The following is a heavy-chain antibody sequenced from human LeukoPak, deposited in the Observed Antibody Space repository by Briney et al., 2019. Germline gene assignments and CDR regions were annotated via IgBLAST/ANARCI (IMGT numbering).Heavy chain of an antibody. J-gene: IGHJ4*02. Sequence: GGSLRLSCAASGFTFSDLALSWVRQAPGMGLEWVSAISGSGGTTHYADSVKGRFTISRDNSNNALYLQMNSLRAEDTAVYYCARSYGEGDYWGQGTLVTVSS. D-gene: IGHD4-17*01. CDR1: GFTFSDLA. CDR3: ARSYGEGDY. V-gene: IGHV3-23*01. CDR2: ISGSGGTT.